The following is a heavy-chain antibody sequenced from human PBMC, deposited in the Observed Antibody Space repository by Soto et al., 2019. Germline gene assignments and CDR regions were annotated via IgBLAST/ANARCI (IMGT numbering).Heavy chain of an antibody. D-gene: IGHD5-12*01. J-gene: IGHJ2*01. CDR3: ARITGYGRNSRYWYFDL. Sequence: QVTLKESGPVLVKPTETLTLTCTVSGFSLSNARMGVSWIRQPPGKALEWLAHIFSNDEKAYSTYLKSRLTNAKDTSKRQVVLTMTNMDPVDTATYYGARITGYGRNSRYWYFDLWGRGTLVTVSS. CDR2: IFSNDEK. CDR1: GFSLSNARMG. V-gene: IGHV2-26*01.